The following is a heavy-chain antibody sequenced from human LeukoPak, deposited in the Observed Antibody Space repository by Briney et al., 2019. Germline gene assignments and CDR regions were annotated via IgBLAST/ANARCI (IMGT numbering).Heavy chain of an antibody. J-gene: IGHJ6*04. CDR1: GFTFSSYE. CDR2: ISSTGNTV. Sequence: GGSLRLSCAASGFTFSSYEMNWVRQAPGQGLEWVAYISSTGNTVHYAGSVKGRFTISRDNAKNSLYLQMNRLRAEDTAVYYCTKKTPQMDVWGKGTTVTVSS. CDR3: TKKTPQMDV. V-gene: IGHV3-48*03. D-gene: IGHD2-15*01.